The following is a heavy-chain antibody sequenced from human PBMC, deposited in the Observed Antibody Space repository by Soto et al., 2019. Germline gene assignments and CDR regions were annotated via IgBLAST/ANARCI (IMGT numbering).Heavy chain of an antibody. D-gene: IGHD1-26*01. CDR2: ISYDGSNK. CDR3: AKDLFPGIVGASPSDY. J-gene: IGHJ4*02. V-gene: IGHV3-30*18. CDR1: GFTFSSYG. Sequence: LRLSCAASGFTFSSYGMHWVRQAPGKGLEWVAVISYDGSNKYYADSVKGRFTISRDNSKNTLYLQMNSLRAEDTAVYYCAKDLFPGIVGASPSDYWGQGTLVTVSS.